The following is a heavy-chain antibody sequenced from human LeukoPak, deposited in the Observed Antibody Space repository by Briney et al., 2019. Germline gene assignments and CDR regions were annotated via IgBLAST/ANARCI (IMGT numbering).Heavy chain of an antibody. CDR3: WHPLIQGAVS. Sequence: GGSLRLSCAPSGFTFSETWMSWVRQAPGKGLEWVANIRPDGSSGAYVDSVKGRFAISRDNAKSSLSLQMNTLRVEDTAVYYCWHPLIQGAVSWGQGTLVAVSS. V-gene: IGHV3-7*01. CDR1: GFTFSETW. D-gene: IGHD3-10*01. J-gene: IGHJ5*02. CDR2: IRPDGSSG.